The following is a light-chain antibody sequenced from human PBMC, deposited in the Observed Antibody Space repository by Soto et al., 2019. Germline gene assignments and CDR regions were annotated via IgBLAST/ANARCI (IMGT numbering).Light chain of an antibody. CDR3: TSHTRSNTRV. CDR1: SDDVGGYNY. J-gene: IGLJ3*02. V-gene: IGLV2-14*03. CDR2: DVS. Sequence: QSALTQPASVSGSPGQSITISCTGTSDDVGGYNYVSWYQHHPGKAPKLMISDVSNRPSGVSNRFSGSKSGNTASLTISGLQAEDEADYFCTSHTRSNTRVFGGGTKVTVL.